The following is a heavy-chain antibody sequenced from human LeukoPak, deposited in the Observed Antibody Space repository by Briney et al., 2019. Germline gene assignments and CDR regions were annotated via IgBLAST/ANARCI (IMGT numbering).Heavy chain of an antibody. CDR3: ARDTRAYDRSAYYYFDY. CDR2: NNHSGST. V-gene: IGHV4-34*01. D-gene: IGHD3-22*01. CDR1: GGSFSGYY. Sequence: PSETLSLTCAVYGGSFSGYYWSWIRQPPGKGLEWIGENNHSGSTNYNPSLKSRVTISVDTSKNQFSLKLSSVTAADTAVYYCARDTRAYDRSAYYYFDYWGQGTLVTVSS. J-gene: IGHJ4*02.